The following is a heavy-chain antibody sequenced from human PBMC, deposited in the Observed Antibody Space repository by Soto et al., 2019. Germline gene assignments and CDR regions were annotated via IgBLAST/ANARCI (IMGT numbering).Heavy chain of an antibody. D-gene: IGHD3-22*01. Sequence: PGGSLRLSCAASGFTFSDYYMSWIRQAPGKGLEGVSYISSSGRIIYYADSVKGRFTISRDNAKNSLYLQMNSVRAEDTAVYYCARDQGYYESSGYFDYWGQGTLVTVSS. CDR1: GFTFSDYY. J-gene: IGHJ4*02. CDR3: ARDQGYYESSGYFDY. CDR2: ISSSGRII. V-gene: IGHV3-11*01.